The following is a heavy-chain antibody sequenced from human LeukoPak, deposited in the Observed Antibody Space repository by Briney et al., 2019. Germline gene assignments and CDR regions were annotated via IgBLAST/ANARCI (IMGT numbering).Heavy chain of an antibody. CDR1: GYTFTGYY. D-gene: IGHD4-17*01. Sequence: ASVKVSCKSSGYTFTGYYMHWVRQAPGQGLEWMGWIIPNSGGTNYAQKFQGRVTMTRDTSISTAYMELSRLRSDDTAVYYCAIPTLTMGFDPWGQGTLVIVSS. J-gene: IGHJ5*02. CDR3: AIPTLTMGFDP. V-gene: IGHV1-2*02. CDR2: IIPNSGGT.